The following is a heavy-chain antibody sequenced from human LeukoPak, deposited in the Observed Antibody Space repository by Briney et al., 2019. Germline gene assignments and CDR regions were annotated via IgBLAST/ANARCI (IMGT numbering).Heavy chain of an antibody. D-gene: IGHD2-2*01. CDR2: IYYSGTT. CDR1: GGSISSGSYY. J-gene: IGHJ5*02. V-gene: IGHV4-39*07. CDR3: AREVDAAAAYNWFDP. Sequence: PSEALSLTCTVSGGSISSGSYYWVWIRQPPGKGLEWIGTIYYSGTTYYNPSLKSRDTISVDTSKNQFSLRLSSVTAADTAVYYCAREVDAAAAYNWFDPWGQGTLVTVSS.